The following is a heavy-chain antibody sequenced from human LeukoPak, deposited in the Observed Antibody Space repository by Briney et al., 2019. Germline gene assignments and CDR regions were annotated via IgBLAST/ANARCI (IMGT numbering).Heavy chain of an antibody. CDR1: GFTFSSYG. Sequence: GRSLRLSCAASGFTFSSYGMHWVRQAPGKGLEWVAVISYDGSNKYYADSVKGRFTISRDNSKNTLYLQMNSLRAEDTAVYYCAREVNYDRTIDYWGQGTLVTVSS. V-gene: IGHV3-30*03. J-gene: IGHJ4*02. CDR2: ISYDGSNK. CDR3: AREVNYDRTIDY. D-gene: IGHD3-22*01.